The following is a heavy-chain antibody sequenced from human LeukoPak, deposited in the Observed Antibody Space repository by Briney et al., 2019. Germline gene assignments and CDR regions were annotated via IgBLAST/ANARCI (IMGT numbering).Heavy chain of an antibody. D-gene: IGHD3-22*01. CDR1: GYSFTSYW. CDR2: IDPSDSYT. Sequence: GESPEIFFKGPGYSFTSYWNSWVRQMPGKGLEWMGRIDPSDSYTNYSPSFQGHVTISADKSISTAYLQWSSLKASDTAMYYCARRGASSGSSFIPDYWGQGTLVTVSS. J-gene: IGHJ4*02. V-gene: IGHV5-10-1*01. CDR3: ARRGASSGSSFIPDY.